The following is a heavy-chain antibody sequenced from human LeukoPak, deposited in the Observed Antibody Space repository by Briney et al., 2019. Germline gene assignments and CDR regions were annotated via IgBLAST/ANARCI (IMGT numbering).Heavy chain of an antibody. CDR3: ARSNREGSNWNEFGY. V-gene: IGHV1-46*01. Sequence: ASVKVSCKASGYSFTTYYVHWVRQAPGQGLEWMAIINPRGGSTTYAQKFQGRVTMTRDTSTSTVYMELSSLRYEDTAVYYCARSNREGSNWNEFGYWGQGTLVTVSS. CDR2: INPRGGST. CDR1: GYSFTTYY. D-gene: IGHD5-24*01. J-gene: IGHJ4*02.